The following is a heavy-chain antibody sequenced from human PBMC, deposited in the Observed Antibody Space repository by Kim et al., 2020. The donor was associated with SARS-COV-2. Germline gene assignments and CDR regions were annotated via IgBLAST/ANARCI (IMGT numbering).Heavy chain of an antibody. V-gene: IGHV3-30-3*01. CDR1: GFTFSSYA. D-gene: IGHD6-19*01. Sequence: GGSLRLSCAASGFTFSSYAMHWVRQAPGKGLEWVAVISYDGSNKYYADSVKGRFTISRDNSKNTLYLQMNSLRAEDTAVYYCARGIRYSSGWYGVGTDYYYYGMDVWGQGTTVTVSS. CDR3: ARGIRYSSGWYGVGTDYYYYGMDV. CDR2: ISYDGSNK. J-gene: IGHJ6*02.